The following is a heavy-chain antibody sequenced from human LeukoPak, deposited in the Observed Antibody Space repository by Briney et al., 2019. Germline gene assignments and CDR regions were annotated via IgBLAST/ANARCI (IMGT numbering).Heavy chain of an antibody. CDR1: GDSIRSNNYY. Sequence: PSETLSLTCTVSGDSIRSNNYYWGWIRQPPGKGLEWIGSIYDTGSTFYNPSLKSRVIISVDTSKNQFSLKLSSVTAADTAVYYCARAYYDSSGYPTEFDYWGQGTLVTVSS. J-gene: IGHJ4*02. D-gene: IGHD3-22*01. CDR2: IYDTGST. V-gene: IGHV4-39*02. CDR3: ARAYYDSSGYPTEFDY.